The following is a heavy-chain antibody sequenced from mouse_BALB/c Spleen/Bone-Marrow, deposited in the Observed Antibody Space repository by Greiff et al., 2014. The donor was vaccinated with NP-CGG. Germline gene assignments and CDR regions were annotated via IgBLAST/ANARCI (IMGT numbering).Heavy chain of an antibody. Sequence: LVESGAELVKPGASVKLSCKASGYTFTSYWMHWVKQRPGQGLEWIGEINPSNGRTNYTEKFKSKATLTVDKSSSTAYMQLSSLTSEDSAVYYCARTYFDYWGQGTTLTVSS. CDR1: GYTFTSYW. J-gene: IGHJ2*01. V-gene: IGHV1S81*02. CDR2: INPSNGRT. CDR3: ARTYFDY.